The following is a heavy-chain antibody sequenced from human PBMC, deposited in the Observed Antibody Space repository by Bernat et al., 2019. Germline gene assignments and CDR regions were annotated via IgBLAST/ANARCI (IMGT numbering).Heavy chain of an antibody. CDR3: ARESRPSNYDFWSENDI. D-gene: IGHD3-3*01. CDR2: INAGNGNT. Sequence: QVQLVQSGAEVKKPGASVKVSCKASGYTFTTYAMHWVRQAPGQRLEWMGWINAGNGNTKYSQKFQCRVTITRDASASTAYMELSSLRSEDTDVYYCARESRPSNYDFWSENDIWGQGTMVTVSS. J-gene: IGHJ3*02. V-gene: IGHV1-3*01. CDR1: GYTFTTYA.